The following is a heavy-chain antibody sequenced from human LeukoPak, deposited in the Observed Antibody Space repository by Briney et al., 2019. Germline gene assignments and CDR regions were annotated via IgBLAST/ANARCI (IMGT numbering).Heavy chain of an antibody. CDR3: ARDRVTMVRGVTYYYYYMDV. J-gene: IGHJ6*03. Sequence: ASETLSLTCTVSGGSISSSSYYWGWIRQPPGKGLEWIGSIYYSGSTYYNPSLKSRVTISVDTSKNQFSLKLISVTAANTAVYYCARDRVTMVRGVTYYYYYMDVWGKGTTVTVSS. V-gene: IGHV4-39*07. CDR1: GGSISSSSYY. CDR2: IYYSGST. D-gene: IGHD3-10*01.